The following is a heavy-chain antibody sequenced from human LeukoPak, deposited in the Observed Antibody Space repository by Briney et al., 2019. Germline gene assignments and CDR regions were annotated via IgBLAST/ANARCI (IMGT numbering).Heavy chain of an antibody. CDR2: MNPSSGNT. CDR1: GYTFTGYY. D-gene: IGHD3-16*01. V-gene: IGHV1-8*02. J-gene: IGHJ4*02. Sequence: GASVKVSCKASGYTFTGYYMHWVRQATGQGLEWVGWMNPSSGNTGYAQKFQGRVTMTRNTSISTAYMELSSLRSEDTAVYYCARWGPGGSFDYWGQGTLVTVSS. CDR3: ARWGPGGSFDY.